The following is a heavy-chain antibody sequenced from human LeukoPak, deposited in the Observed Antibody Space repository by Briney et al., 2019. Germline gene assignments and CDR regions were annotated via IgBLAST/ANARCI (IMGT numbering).Heavy chain of an antibody. CDR3: AKDQNYIVGAYEYWFDP. Sequence: GSLRLSCAASGFTFSSYAMSWVRQAPGKGLEWVSAISGSGGSTYYADSVKGRFTISRDNSKNTLYLQMNSLRAEDTAVYYCAKDQNYIVGAYEYWFDPWGQGTLVNVSS. CDR1: GFTFSSYA. V-gene: IGHV3-23*01. CDR2: ISGSGGST. J-gene: IGHJ5*02. D-gene: IGHD1-26*01.